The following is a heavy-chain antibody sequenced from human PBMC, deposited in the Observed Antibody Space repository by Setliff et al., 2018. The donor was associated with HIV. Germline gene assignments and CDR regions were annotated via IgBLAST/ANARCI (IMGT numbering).Heavy chain of an antibody. CDR1: GGSISNFY. Sequence: SETLSLTCSVSGGSISNFYWSWIRQPPGKGLEWVGHIYSTGDTNYNPSLKSRVTLSADTSKNQLSLSLTSVTAADTAVYYCARVRLTMIMMVDDFDQWGQGTLVTVSS. V-gene: IGHV4-4*07. CDR3: ARVRLTMIMMVDDFDQ. CDR2: IYSTGDT. J-gene: IGHJ4*02. D-gene: IGHD3-22*01.